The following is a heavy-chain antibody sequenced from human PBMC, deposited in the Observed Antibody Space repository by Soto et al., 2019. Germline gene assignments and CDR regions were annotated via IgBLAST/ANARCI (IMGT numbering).Heavy chain of an antibody. V-gene: IGHV3-23*01. J-gene: IGHJ4*02. Sequence: GGSLRLSCAASGFTFSSYAMSWVRQAPGKGLEWVSAISGSGGSTYYADSVKGRFTISRDNSNNTLYLQMNSLRAEDTAVYYCANRLRREGYFDYWGQGTLVTVSS. CDR2: ISGSGGST. CDR3: ANRLRREGYFDY. D-gene: IGHD1-26*01. CDR1: GFTFSSYA.